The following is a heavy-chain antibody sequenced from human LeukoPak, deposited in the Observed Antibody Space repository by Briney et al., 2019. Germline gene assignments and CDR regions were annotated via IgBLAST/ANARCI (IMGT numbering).Heavy chain of an antibody. V-gene: IGHV5-51*01. D-gene: IGHD4-17*01. CDR1: GYSFPSSW. CDR3: ARGHGDYSYYFDY. Sequence: GESLKTSCKGSGYSFPSSWIGWVRQMPGKGLEWMGIIYPGDSDSRYSPSFQGQVTISADKSINTAYLQWSSLKASDTAIYYCARGHGDYSYYFDYWGQGTLVTVSS. J-gene: IGHJ4*02. CDR2: IYPGDSDS.